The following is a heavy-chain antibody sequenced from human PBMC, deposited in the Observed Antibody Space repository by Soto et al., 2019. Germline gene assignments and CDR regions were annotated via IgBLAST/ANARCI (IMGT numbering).Heavy chain of an antibody. CDR3: AKNADFFHYHMDV. Sequence: QVLLMQSGAEVRKPGASVTVSCEASGVTFGNYEINWVRQAPGQGLEWMGWMNPSSGNTGYAQKFQGRVTMTRITCTNTAYMELRSLTSEDTAVYYCAKNADFFHYHMDVWGEGTTVTVSS. J-gene: IGHJ6*03. V-gene: IGHV1-8*01. CDR1: GVTFGNYE. CDR2: MNPSSGNT.